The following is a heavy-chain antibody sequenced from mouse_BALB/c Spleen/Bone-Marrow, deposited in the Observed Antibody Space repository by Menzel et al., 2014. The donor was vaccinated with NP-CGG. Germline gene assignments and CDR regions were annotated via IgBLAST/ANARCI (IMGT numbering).Heavy chain of an antibody. Sequence: VQLQQSGAELVKPGASVKLSCTASGFNIKDTYMHWVKQRPEQGLEWIGRIDPANGNTKYDPKFQGKATITADTSSNTVYLQLSSLTSEDTAVYYCARYYYGSSYFDYWGQGTTLTASS. CDR2: IDPANGNT. J-gene: IGHJ2*01. V-gene: IGHV14-3*02. CDR1: GFNIKDTY. D-gene: IGHD1-1*01. CDR3: ARYYYGSSYFDY.